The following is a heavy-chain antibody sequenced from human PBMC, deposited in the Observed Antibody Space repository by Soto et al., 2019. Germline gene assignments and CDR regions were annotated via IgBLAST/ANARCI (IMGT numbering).Heavy chain of an antibody. CDR3: AKETSYDSSGYYHYYFDY. V-gene: IGHV3-23*01. CDR1: GFTFSSYA. Sequence: GGSLRLSCAASGFTFSSYAMSWVRQAPGKGLEWVSAISGSGGSTYYADSVKGRFTISRDNSKNTLYLQMNSLRAEDTAVYYCAKETSYDSSGYYHYYFDYWGQGTLVTVSS. J-gene: IGHJ4*02. CDR2: ISGSGGST. D-gene: IGHD3-22*01.